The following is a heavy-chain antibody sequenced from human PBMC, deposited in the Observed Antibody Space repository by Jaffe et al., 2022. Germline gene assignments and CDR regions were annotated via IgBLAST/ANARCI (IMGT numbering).Heavy chain of an antibody. CDR2: IRSSSRYI. CDR1: GFTFSTYS. CDR3: ARDPLQLERVSFDY. D-gene: IGHD1-1*01. J-gene: IGHJ4*02. V-gene: IGHV3-21*01. Sequence: EVQLVESGGGLVKPGGSLRLSCAASGFTFSTYSMNWVRQAPGKGLEWVAGIRSSSRYIYYADSVKGRFTISRDNAKNSLSLQMNSLRVEDTAVYYCARDPLQLERVSFDYWGQGTLVTVSS.